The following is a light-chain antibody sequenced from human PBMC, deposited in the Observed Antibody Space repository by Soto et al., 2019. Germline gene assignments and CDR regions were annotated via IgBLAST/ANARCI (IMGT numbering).Light chain of an antibody. CDR2: AAS. CDR1: QSVNSNY. J-gene: IGKJ2*01. Sequence: EIVLTQSPGTLSLSPGERATLSCRASQSVNSNYLGWYQKKPAQAPRLLIYAASSRATGVPDRFSSSGSGTDFTLTISRLEPEDFAVYYCQQYGTSPYTFGQGTKLEIK. V-gene: IGKV3-20*01. CDR3: QQYGTSPYT.